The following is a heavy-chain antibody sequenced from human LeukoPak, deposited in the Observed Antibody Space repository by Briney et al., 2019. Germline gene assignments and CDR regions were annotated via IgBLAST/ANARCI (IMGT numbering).Heavy chain of an antibody. J-gene: IGHJ4*02. CDR2: SNHSGST. V-gene: IGHV4-34*01. CDR3: ARGEPETAMVDGRSRYYFDY. D-gene: IGHD5-18*01. Sequence: SETLSLTCAVYGGSISGYYWSWIRQPPGKGLEWIGESNHSGSTNYNPSLKSRVTISVDTSKNQFSLKLSSVTAADTAVYYCARGEPETAMVDGRSRYYFDYWGQGTLVTVSS. CDR1: GGSISGYY.